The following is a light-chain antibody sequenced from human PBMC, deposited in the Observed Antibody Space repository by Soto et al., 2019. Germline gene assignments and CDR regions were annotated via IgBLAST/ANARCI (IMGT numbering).Light chain of an antibody. J-gene: IGLJ1*01. CDR1: SSDVGSYNF. Sequence: QSALTQPASVSGSPGQSITISCTGTSSDVGSYNFVSWYQQHPGKAPKVMIYEGSKRPSGVSNRFSGSKSDNTASLTISGLQAEDEADYYCCSYAGSSTWVFGTGTKLTVL. V-gene: IGLV2-23*01. CDR2: EGS. CDR3: CSYAGSSTWV.